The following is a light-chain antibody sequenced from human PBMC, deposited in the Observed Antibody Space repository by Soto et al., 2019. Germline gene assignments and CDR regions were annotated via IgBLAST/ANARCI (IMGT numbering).Light chain of an antibody. CDR3: SSFTSTSAVYV. J-gene: IGLJ1*01. Sequence: QSVLTQPASVSGSPGQSITVSCTGTSNDIGAYNYVSWYQQHPGKAPKLMIYEVNNRPSGISNRSSGSKSGNTASLTISGLQAEDEADYFCSSFTSTSAVYVFGAGTKATVL. CDR2: EVN. V-gene: IGLV2-14*01. CDR1: SNDIGAYNY.